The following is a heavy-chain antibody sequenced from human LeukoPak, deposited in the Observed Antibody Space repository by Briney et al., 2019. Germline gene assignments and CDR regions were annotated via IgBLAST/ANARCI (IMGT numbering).Heavy chain of an antibody. V-gene: IGHV3-11*01. D-gene: IGHD3-3*01. CDR2: ISSSGSTI. CDR1: GFTFSDYY. Sequence: GGSLRLSGAASGFTFSDYYMSWIRQAPGKGLEWVSYISSSGSTIYYADSVKGRFTISRDNAKNSLYLQMNSLRAEDTAVYYCARAIFFKEGTYYDFWSGQLNWFDPWGQGTLVTVSS. J-gene: IGHJ5*02. CDR3: ARAIFFKEGTYYDFWSGQLNWFDP.